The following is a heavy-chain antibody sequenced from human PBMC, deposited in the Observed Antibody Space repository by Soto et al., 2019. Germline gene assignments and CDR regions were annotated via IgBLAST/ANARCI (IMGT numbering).Heavy chain of an antibody. CDR2: MQPSTGRT. V-gene: IGHV1-8*01. CDR3: ARGVSAGVDY. D-gene: IGHD1-26*01. Sequence: ASVKVSVKASGYSFTSLDINWVRQTAGQGLEWMGWMQPSTGRTGYAQKFQGRVTMTRDTSINTAYMELTTLTSDDPAFYYCARGVSAGVDYWGQGALVTVSS. J-gene: IGHJ4*02. CDR1: GYSFTSLD.